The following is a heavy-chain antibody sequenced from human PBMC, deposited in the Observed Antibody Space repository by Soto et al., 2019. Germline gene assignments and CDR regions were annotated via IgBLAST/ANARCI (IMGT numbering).Heavy chain of an antibody. CDR1: GGSFCGYY. CDR3: AQQLVSGYYYGMDV. V-gene: IGHV4-34*01. D-gene: IGHD6-13*01. J-gene: IGHJ6*02. CDR2: INHSGST. Sequence: PSETLSLTCAVYGGSFCGYYWSWIRQHPGKGLEWIGEINHSGSTNYNPSLKSRVTISVDTSKNQFSLKLSSVTAADTAVYYCAQQLVSGYYYGMDVWGQGTTVTVSS.